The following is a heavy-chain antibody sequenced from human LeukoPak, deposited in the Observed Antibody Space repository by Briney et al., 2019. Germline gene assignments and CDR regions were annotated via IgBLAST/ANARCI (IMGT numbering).Heavy chain of an antibody. CDR3: ARSQARLGWFDP. V-gene: IGHV3-23*01. CDR1: GFTFSNSA. D-gene: IGHD6-19*01. CDR2: ISGSGGSS. Sequence: GGSLRLSCAASGFTFSNSALSWVRQAPGKGLEWVSAISGSGGSSFYADSVKGRFTISRDNSKNTLYLQMNSLRAEDTAVYYCARSQARLGWFDPWGQGTLVTVSS. J-gene: IGHJ5*02.